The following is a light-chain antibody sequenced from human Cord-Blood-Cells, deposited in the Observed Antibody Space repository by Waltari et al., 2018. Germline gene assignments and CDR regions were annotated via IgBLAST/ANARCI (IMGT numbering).Light chain of an antibody. Sequence: QSALTQPASVSGSPGQSITISCTGTSRDVGGSNYVSWYQQHPGKAPKLMIYEVSNRPSGVSNRFSGSKSGNTASLTISGLQAEDEADYYCSSYTSSSTLEVVFGGGTKLTVL. CDR2: EVS. CDR3: SSYTSSSTLEVV. J-gene: IGLJ2*01. CDR1: SRDVGGSNY. V-gene: IGLV2-14*01.